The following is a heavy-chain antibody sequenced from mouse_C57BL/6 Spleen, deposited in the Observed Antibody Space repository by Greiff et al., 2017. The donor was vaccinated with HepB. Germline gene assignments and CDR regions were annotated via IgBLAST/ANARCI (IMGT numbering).Heavy chain of an antibody. CDR1: GYAFSSYW. J-gene: IGHJ4*01. V-gene: IGHV1-80*01. Sequence: QVQLKQSGAELVKPGASVKISCKASGYAFSSYWMNWVRQRPGKGLEWIGQIYPGDGDTNYNGKCKGKATLTADKSSSTAYMQLSSLTSEDSAVYFCARRYYNAMDYWGQGTSVTVSS. CDR2: IYPGDGDT. CDR3: ARRYYNAMDY. D-gene: IGHD2-14*01.